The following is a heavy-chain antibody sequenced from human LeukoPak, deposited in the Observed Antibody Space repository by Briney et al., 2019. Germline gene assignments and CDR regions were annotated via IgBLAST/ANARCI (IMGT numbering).Heavy chain of an antibody. D-gene: IGHD3-3*01. V-gene: IGHV4-39*01. J-gene: IGHJ4*02. Sequence: SETLSLTCTLSGGSISSSSYYWGWIRQPPGKGLEWIGSIYYSGSTYYNPSLKSRVTISVDTSKNQFSLKLSSVTAADTAVYYCARQYDFWSGYGPIPYYFDYWGQGTLVTVSS. CDR3: ARQYDFWSGYGPIPYYFDY. CDR2: IYYSGST. CDR1: GGSISSSSYY.